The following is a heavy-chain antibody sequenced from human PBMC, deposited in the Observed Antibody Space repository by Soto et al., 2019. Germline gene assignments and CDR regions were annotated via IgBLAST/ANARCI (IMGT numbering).Heavy chain of an antibody. CDR3: AIANYGDNDY. Sequence: QVQLVQSGAEVKKPGASVKVSCKAPGYIFPSCTISWVRQAPGQGLEWMGWISAYNGNIKDAQKFQGRFTMTTDTSTSTGYMELRSLTSDDTAMYYCAIANYGDNDYWGQGTLVTVSS. J-gene: IGHJ4*02. D-gene: IGHD4-17*01. CDR2: ISAYNGNI. V-gene: IGHV1-18*01. CDR1: GYIFPSCT.